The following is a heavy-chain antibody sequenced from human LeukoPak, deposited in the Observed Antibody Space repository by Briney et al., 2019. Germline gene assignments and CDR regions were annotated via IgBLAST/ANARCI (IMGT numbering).Heavy chain of an antibody. Sequence: GGSLRLSCAASGFTFSRYWMSWVRQAPGKGPELVANIKQDGSEKYYGDSVKGRFTITRDNAKNSLYLQMNSLRVEVTAVYYCARDLNYFDYWGQGTLVTVSS. CDR1: GFTFSRYW. CDR3: ARDLNYFDY. CDR2: IKQDGSEK. J-gene: IGHJ4*02. V-gene: IGHV3-7*01.